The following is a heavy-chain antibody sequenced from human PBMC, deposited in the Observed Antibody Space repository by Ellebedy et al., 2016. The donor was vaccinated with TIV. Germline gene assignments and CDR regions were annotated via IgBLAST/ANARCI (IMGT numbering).Heavy chain of an antibody. CDR2: INPNSGGT. V-gene: IGHV1-2*02. Sequence: AASVKVSCKASGYTFTGYYMHWARQAPGQGLEWMGWINPNSGGTNYAQKLQGRVTMTTDTSTSTAYMELRSLRSDDTAVYYCARVAGRYWFDPWGQGTLVTVSS. D-gene: IGHD3-9*01. CDR1: GYTFTGYY. J-gene: IGHJ5*02. CDR3: ARVAGRYWFDP.